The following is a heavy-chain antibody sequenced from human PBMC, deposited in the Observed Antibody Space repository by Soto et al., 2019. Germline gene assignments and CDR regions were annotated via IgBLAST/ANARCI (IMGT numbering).Heavy chain of an antibody. CDR1: GYTFPGYY. V-gene: IGHV1-2*04. D-gene: IGHD5-18*01. CDR2: INPNSGGT. Sequence: ASVKVSCKASGYTFPGYYMHWVRQAPGQGLEWMGWINPNSGGTNYAQKFQGWVTMTRDTSISTAYMELSRLRSDDTAVYYCARADTAMGTPAIDYWGQGTLVTSPQ. J-gene: IGHJ4*02. CDR3: ARADTAMGTPAIDY.